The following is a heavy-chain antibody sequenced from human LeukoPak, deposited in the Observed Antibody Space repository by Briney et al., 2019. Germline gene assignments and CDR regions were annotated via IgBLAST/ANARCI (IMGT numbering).Heavy chain of an antibody. V-gene: IGHV1-18*01. CDR2: ISAYNGNT. CDR1: GYTFTSYG. Sequence: ASVKVSCKASGYTFTSYGISWVRQAPGQGLEWMGWISAYNGNTNYAQKLQGRVTMTTDTSTSTAYMELRSLRSDDTAVYYCARVGATLDYYYGMDVWGQGTTVTVSS. J-gene: IGHJ6*02. D-gene: IGHD1-26*01. CDR3: ARVGATLDYYYGMDV.